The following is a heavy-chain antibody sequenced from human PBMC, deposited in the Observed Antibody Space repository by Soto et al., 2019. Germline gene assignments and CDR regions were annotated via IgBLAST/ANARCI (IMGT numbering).Heavy chain of an antibody. J-gene: IGHJ6*02. V-gene: IGHV1-18*01. D-gene: IGHD2-21*01. CDR1: AYTFTTYG. CDR3: ARETRTELWVAGLTAMDV. CDR2: ISGYNGQT. Sequence: QVQLVQSGPEVKKSGASVKVSCKASAYTFTTYGVSWVRQAPGQGLEWMGWISGYNGQTNYAQKFRGRVTFTTDTSTSTAYMEMRTLRPDDTAMHPCARETRTELWVAGLTAMDVWGQGTAVTV.